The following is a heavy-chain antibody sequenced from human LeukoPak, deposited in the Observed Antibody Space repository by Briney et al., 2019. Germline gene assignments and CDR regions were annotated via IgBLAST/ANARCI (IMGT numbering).Heavy chain of an antibody. J-gene: IGHJ4*02. Sequence: ASVKVSCKASGGTFSSYAISWVRQAPGQGLEWMGWINPNSGGTNYAQKFQGRVTMTRDTSISTAYMELSRLRSDDTAVYYCARAYSSGWYQSFDYWGQGTLVTVSS. CDR1: GGTFSSYA. V-gene: IGHV1-2*02. D-gene: IGHD6-19*01. CDR3: ARAYSSGWYQSFDY. CDR2: INPNSGGT.